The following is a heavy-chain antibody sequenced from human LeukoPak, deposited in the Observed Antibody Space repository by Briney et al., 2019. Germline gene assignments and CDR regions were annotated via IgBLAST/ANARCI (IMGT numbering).Heavy chain of an antibody. CDR2: IIPIFGTA. CDR3: ARAAPRYCTNGVCYRNYYYYYMDV. CDR1: GGTFSSYA. Sequence: GASVKVSCKASGGTFSSYAISWVRQAPGQGLEWMGGIIPIFGTANYAQKFQGRVTITADKSTSTAYMELSSLRSEDTAVYYCARAAPRYCTNGVCYRNYYYYYMDVWGKGTTVTVSS. D-gene: IGHD2-8*01. V-gene: IGHV1-69*06. J-gene: IGHJ6*03.